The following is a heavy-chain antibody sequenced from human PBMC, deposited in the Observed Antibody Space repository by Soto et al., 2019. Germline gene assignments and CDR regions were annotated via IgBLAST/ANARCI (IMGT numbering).Heavy chain of an antibody. D-gene: IGHD4-17*01. CDR3: AKDHTVTAGY. Sequence: EVQLLESGGGLVQPGGSLRLSCAASGFTFSDYAMSWVRQAPGKGLEWVSAISAGGAGTDYAGSVKGRFSISRDNSKNELYLQMNSLRAEDTDIYYCAKDHTVTAGYWGQGTLVTVSS. CDR2: ISAGGAGT. CDR1: GFTFSDYA. V-gene: IGHV3-23*01. J-gene: IGHJ4*02.